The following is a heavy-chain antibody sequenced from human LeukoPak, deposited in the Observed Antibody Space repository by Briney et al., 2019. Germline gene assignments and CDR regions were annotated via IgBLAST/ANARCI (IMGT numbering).Heavy chain of an antibody. CDR1: GFTFSSYV. D-gene: IGHD6-13*01. Sequence: GGSLRLSCAASGFTFSSYVMHWVCQAPGKGLEWVAVISYDGSNKYYADSVKGRFTISRDNSKNTLYLQMNSLRAEDTAVYYCAKGRIYSSSWYVPHDYWGQGTLVTVSS. V-gene: IGHV3-30*18. CDR3: AKGRIYSSSWYVPHDY. CDR2: ISYDGSNK. J-gene: IGHJ4*02.